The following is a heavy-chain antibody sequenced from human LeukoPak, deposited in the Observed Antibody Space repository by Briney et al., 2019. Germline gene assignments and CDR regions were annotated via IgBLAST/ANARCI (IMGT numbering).Heavy chain of an antibody. Sequence: GGSLRLSCAASGFTFSSYEMNWVRQAPGKGLEWVSYISSSGSTIYYADSVKGRFTISRDNAKNSLYLQMNSLRAEDTAVYYCARGDPAYYDILTGYYPYGMDVWGKGTTVTVSS. J-gene: IGHJ6*04. CDR3: ARGDPAYYDILTGYYPYGMDV. CDR1: GFTFSSYE. V-gene: IGHV3-48*03. CDR2: ISSSGSTI. D-gene: IGHD3-9*01.